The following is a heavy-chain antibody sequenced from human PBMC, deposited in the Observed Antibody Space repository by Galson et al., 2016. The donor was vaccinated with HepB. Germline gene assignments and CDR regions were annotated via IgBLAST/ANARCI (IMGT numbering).Heavy chain of an antibody. CDR1: GFTFDGYA. V-gene: IGHV3-9*01. J-gene: IGHJ3*02. CDR3: AKVDRRRSDAFDI. CDR2: ISWNRGSI. Sequence: SLRLSCAASGFTFDGYAMHWVRQTPGKSLGWVSGISWNRGSIGYADSVNGRFIIPRDNDNNSLYLQMNSLRAEDTALHDCAKVDRRRSDAFDIWGQGTMVTVSS. D-gene: IGHD1-14*01.